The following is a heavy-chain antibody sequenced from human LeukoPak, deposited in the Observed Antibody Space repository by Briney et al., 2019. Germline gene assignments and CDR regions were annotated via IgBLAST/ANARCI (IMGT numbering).Heavy chain of an antibody. D-gene: IGHD5-12*01. V-gene: IGHV1-3*01. CDR2: INAGNGNT. Sequence: GASVKVSCKASGYTFTSYAMHWVRQAPGQRLEWMGWINAGNGNTKYSQKFQGRVTITRDTSASTAYMELSSLRSEDTAVYYCARDLLGATKPLHYWGQGTLVPVSS. CDR3: ARDLLGATKPLHY. CDR1: GYTFTSYA. J-gene: IGHJ4*02.